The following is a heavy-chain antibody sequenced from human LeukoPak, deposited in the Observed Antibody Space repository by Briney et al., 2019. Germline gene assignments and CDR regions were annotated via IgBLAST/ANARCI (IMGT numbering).Heavy chain of an antibody. D-gene: IGHD2-2*02. CDR2: INPNSGGT. CDR1: GGTFSSYA. Sequence: ASVKVSCKASGGTFSSYAISWVRQAPGQGLEWMGWINPNSGGTNYAQKFQGRVTMTRDTSISTAYMELSRLRSDDTAVYYCASVNPDCSSTSCYTESFSFDYWGQGTLVTVSS. CDR3: ASVNPDCSSTSCYTESFSFDY. J-gene: IGHJ4*02. V-gene: IGHV1-2*02.